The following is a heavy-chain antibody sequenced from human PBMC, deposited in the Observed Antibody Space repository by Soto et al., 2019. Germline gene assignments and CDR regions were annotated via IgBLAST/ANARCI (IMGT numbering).Heavy chain of an antibody. V-gene: IGHV3-30*18. J-gene: IGHJ4*02. CDR2: ISYDGSNK. D-gene: IGHD2-15*01. CDR3: AKVRCSGGSCYSTTTRYFDY. Sequence: QVQLVESGGGVVQPGRSLRLSCAASGFTFSSYGMHWVRQAPGKGLEWVAVISYDGSNKYYADSVKGRFTISGDNSKNTLYLQMNSLRAEDTAVYYCAKVRCSGGSCYSTTTRYFDYWGQGTLVTVSS. CDR1: GFTFSSYG.